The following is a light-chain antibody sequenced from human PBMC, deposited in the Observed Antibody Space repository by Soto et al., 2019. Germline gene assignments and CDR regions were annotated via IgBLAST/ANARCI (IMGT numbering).Light chain of an antibody. CDR1: STDVGSYNL. CDR3: CSYAGSSTFYV. Sequence: QSALTQPASVSGSPGQSITISCTGTSTDVGSYNLFSWYQQHPGKAPKLMIYEVSKRTSGVSNRFSGSKSGNTASLTISGLQAEDEADYYCCSYAGSSTFYVFGTGTKVTVL. CDR2: EVS. J-gene: IGLJ1*01. V-gene: IGLV2-23*02.